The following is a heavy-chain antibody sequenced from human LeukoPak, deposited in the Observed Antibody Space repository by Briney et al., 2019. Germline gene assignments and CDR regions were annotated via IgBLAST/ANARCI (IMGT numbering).Heavy chain of an antibody. D-gene: IGHD1-26*01. CDR3: AKDMELAS. V-gene: IGHV3-23*01. CDR1: GFTVSSNY. J-gene: IGHJ5*02. CDR2: ISSSGANA. Sequence: PGGSLRLSCAASGFTVSSNYMTWVRQAPGKGLEWVSLISSSGANAYYADSVKGRFTISRDNSKNTLYLQMNNLRGEDTAEYYCAKDMELASWGQGTLVIVSS.